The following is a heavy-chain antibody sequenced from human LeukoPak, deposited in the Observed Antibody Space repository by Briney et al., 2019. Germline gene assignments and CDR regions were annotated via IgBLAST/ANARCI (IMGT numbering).Heavy chain of an antibody. D-gene: IGHD3-10*01. CDR3: ARRFGRKFGERFYYYHYMDV. V-gene: IGHV4-38-2*02. Sequence: SETLSLTCTVSGYSINNGFYWGWIRQPPGKGLEWIRTIHYSGNTDYNPSLKSRVTISGDTSKNQFSLRLTSVTAADTAVYYCARRFGRKFGERFYYYHYMDVWGKGTTVTISS. CDR1: GYSINNGFY. J-gene: IGHJ6*03. CDR2: IHYSGNT.